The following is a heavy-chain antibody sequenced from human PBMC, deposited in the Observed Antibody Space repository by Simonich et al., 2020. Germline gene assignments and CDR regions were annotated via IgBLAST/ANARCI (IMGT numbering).Heavy chain of an antibody. J-gene: IGHJ3*02. CDR3: ARDTFLGYCSSTSCYDAFDI. CDR2: INPKGGGT. D-gene: IGHD2-2*01. CDR1: GYTFTGYY. Sequence: QVQLVQSGAEVKKPGASVKVSCKASGYTFTGYYMHWVRQAPGQGLEWRGRINPKGGGTNYAKKFQGRVTMTRETSIRTAYMELSRLRSDDTAVYYCARDTFLGYCSSTSCYDAFDIWGQGTMVTVSS. V-gene: IGHV1-2*06.